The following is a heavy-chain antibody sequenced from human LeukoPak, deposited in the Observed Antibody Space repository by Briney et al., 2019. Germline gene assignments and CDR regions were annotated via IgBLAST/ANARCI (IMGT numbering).Heavy chain of an antibody. CDR3: ARVLTVSCYYYMDV. CDR2: IYYSGST. V-gene: IGHV4-30-4*08. D-gene: IGHD4-17*01. Sequence: PSQTLSLTCTVSGGSISSGDYYWSWIRQPPGKGLEWIGYIYYSGSTYYNPSLKSRVTISVDTSKNQFSLKLGSVTAADTAVYYCARVLTVSCYYYMDVWGKGTTVTVSS. CDR1: GGSISSGDYY. J-gene: IGHJ6*03.